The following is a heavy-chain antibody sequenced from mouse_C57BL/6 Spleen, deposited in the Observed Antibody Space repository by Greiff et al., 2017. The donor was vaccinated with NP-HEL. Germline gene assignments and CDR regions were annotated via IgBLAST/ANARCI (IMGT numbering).Heavy chain of an antibody. CDR1: GFNINDYY. J-gene: IGHJ1*03. V-gene: IGHV14-2*01. D-gene: IGHD1-1*01. CDR3: ARRYGSSYGCFDV. Sequence: VQLQQSGAELVKPGASVKLSCTASGFNINDYYMHWVKQRPEQGLEWIGRIDPEDGDTKYAPKFQGKATITADTSSNTAYLQLSSLTSEDTAVYYCARRYGSSYGCFDVWGTGTTVTVSA. CDR2: IDPEDGDT.